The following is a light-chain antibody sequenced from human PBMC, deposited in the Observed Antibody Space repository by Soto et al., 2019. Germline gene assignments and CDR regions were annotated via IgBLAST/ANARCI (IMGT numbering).Light chain of an antibody. CDR3: QQCGASPLIT. Sequence: SVSPGERATLSCRASQSVSSTYLAWYQQKPGQAPRLLIFGASNRATGIPDRFSGSGSATDFTLTISRLEPEDFAVYYCQQCGASPLITFGQGTRLEI. V-gene: IGKV3-20*01. J-gene: IGKJ5*01. CDR2: GAS. CDR1: QSVSSTY.